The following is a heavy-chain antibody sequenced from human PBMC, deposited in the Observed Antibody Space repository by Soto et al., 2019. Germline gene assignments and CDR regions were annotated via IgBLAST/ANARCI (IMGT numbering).Heavy chain of an antibody. Sequence: GGSLRLSCAASGFTFSSYGMHWVRQAPGKGLEWVAVISYDGSNKYYADSVKGRFTISRDNSKNTLYLQMNSLRAEDTAVYYCAKGIVVVPAAREPLDDYWGQGPLVTVSS. CDR1: GFTFSSYG. CDR2: ISYDGSNK. CDR3: AKGIVVVPAAREPLDDY. V-gene: IGHV3-30*18. J-gene: IGHJ4*02. D-gene: IGHD2-2*01.